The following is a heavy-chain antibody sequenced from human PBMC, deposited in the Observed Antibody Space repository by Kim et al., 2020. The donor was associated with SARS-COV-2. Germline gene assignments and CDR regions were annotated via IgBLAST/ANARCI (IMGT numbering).Heavy chain of an antibody. CDR3: VKGLYFVDY. Sequence: GTNYVASVKGRFTTSSDDSKNTLYLQMNSLRAEDTAIYYCVKGLYFVDYWGQGTPVTVVS. D-gene: IGHD3-10*01. J-gene: IGHJ4*02. CDR2: GT. V-gene: IGHV3-23*01.